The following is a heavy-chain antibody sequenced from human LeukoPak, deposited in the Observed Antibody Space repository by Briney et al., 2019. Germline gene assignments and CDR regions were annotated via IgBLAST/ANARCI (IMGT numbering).Heavy chain of an antibody. Sequence: GGSLRLSCAASGFTFSSYGMHWVRQAPGKGLEWVAVISYDGSNKYCADSVKGRFTISRDNSKNTLYLQMNSLRAEDTAVYYCAKDGGSSWQFDYWGQGTLVTVSS. J-gene: IGHJ4*02. CDR3: AKDGGSSWQFDY. CDR2: ISYDGSNK. CDR1: GFTFSSYG. D-gene: IGHD6-13*01. V-gene: IGHV3-30*18.